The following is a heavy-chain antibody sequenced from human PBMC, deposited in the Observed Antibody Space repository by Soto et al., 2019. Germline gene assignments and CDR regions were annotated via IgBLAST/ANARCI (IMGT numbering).Heavy chain of an antibody. V-gene: IGHV3-66*01. Sequence: ELQLVESGGGLVQPGGSLRLSCAASGFSVSINYVNWVRQAPGKGLEWVSVIYSGGTTHYADSVKGRFTISRDTSKNTLYLQINSLRVEDTAVYYCAGDSTDGDFVDAFDVWGQGTMVTVSS. CDR3: AGDSTDGDFVDAFDV. CDR1: GFSVSINY. CDR2: IYSGGTT. D-gene: IGHD4-17*01. J-gene: IGHJ3*01.